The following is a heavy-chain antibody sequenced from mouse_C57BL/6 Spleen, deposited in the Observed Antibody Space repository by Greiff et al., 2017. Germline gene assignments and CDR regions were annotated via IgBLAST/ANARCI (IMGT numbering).Heavy chain of an antibody. CDR3: ASYCGSSYWSFDV. V-gene: IGHV1-50*01. J-gene: IGHJ1*03. CDR2: IDPSDSYT. Sequence: QVQLQQPGAELVKPGASVKLSCNASGYTFTSYWMQWVQQRPGQGLEWIGEIDPSDSYTNYNQKFKGKATLTVDTASSTAYMQLSSLTSEDSAVYYCASYCGSSYWSFDVWGTGTMVTVSS. CDR1: GYTFTSYW. D-gene: IGHD1-1*01.